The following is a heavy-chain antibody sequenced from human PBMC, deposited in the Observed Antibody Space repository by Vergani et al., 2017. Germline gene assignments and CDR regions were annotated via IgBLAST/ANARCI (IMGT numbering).Heavy chain of an antibody. V-gene: IGHV3-43*01. CDR2: ISWDGGST. J-gene: IGHJ4*02. Sequence: EVQLVESGGVVVQPGGSLRLSCAASGFTFDDYTMHWVRQAPGKGLEWVSLISWDGGSTYYADSVKGRFTISRDNSKNTLYVQMNSLRAEDTAVYYCAKGSEMAINLFYFDCWGQGTLVTVSS. CDR3: AKGSEMAINLFYFDC. D-gene: IGHD5-24*01. CDR1: GFTFDDYT.